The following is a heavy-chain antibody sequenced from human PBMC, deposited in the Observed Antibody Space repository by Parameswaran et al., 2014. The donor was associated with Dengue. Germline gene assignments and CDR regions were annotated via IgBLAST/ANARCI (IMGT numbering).Heavy chain of an antibody. CDR2: IYYSGST. CDR3: ATLRDTAMVISGFDP. Sequence: AISSARWIRQPPGKGLEWIGYIYYSGSTNYNPSLKSRVTISVDTSKNQFSLKLSSVTAADTAVYYCATLRDTAMVISGFDPWGQGTLVTVSS. J-gene: IGHJ5*02. CDR1: AISSA. V-gene: IGHV4-59*01. D-gene: IGHD5-18*01.